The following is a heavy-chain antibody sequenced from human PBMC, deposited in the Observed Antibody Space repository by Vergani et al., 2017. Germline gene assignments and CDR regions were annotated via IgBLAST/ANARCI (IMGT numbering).Heavy chain of an antibody. J-gene: IGHJ4*02. CDR1: GCSISPYY. V-gene: IGHV4-4*07. CDR2: IYTSEST. CDR3: AREYSSSVEFLAY. Sequence: QVQLQESGPGLVKPSETLSLTCIVSGCSISPYYWRWIRQPAGKGLEWIGRIYTSESTNYNPSLKSRVTMSVDTSKNQFSLKLSSVTAADTAVYYCAREYSSSVEFLAYWGQGTLVTVS. D-gene: IGHD6-6*01.